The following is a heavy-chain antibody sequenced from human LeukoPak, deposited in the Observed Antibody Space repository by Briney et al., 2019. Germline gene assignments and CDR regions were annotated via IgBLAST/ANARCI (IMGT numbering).Heavy chain of an antibody. V-gene: IGHV3-7*04. CDR1: EFTFSTYW. Sequence: GGSLRLSCVGSEFTFSTYWMSWVRQAPGKGLEWLANIKQDGSEEYYVDSVKGRFTISRDNAKNTPYLQMNSLRAEDTAVYYCARGYAWGDYWGQGTLVTVSS. CDR2: IKQDGSEE. D-gene: IGHD3-16*01. J-gene: IGHJ4*02. CDR3: ARGYAWGDY.